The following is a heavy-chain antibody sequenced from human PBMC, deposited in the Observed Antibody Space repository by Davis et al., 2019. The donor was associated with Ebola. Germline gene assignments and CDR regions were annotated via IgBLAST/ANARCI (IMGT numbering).Heavy chain of an antibody. Sequence: GESLKTPFAAPGFTFSGSPMHWVRQASGKGLGWVGRIRSKANSYATAYAASVKGRFTISRDDSKNTAYLQMNSLKTEDTAVYYCTSEGPHDYYYYNGMDVWGQGTTVTVSS. CDR3: TSEGPHDYYYYNGMDV. V-gene: IGHV3-73*01. CDR1: GFTFSGSP. CDR2: IRSKANSYAT. J-gene: IGHJ6*02.